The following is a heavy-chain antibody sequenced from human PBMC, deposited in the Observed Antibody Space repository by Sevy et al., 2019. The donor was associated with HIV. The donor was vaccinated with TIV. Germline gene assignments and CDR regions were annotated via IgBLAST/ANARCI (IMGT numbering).Heavy chain of an antibody. CDR1: GGTFSSYA. CDR2: IIPIFGTA. J-gene: IGHJ6*03. Sequence: ASVKVSCKASGGTFSSYAISWVRQAPGQGLEWMGGIIPIFGTANYAQKFQGTVTITADESTSTAYMELSSLRSEDTAVYYCARVYDFWSGYSSDYYYYMDVWGKGTTVTVSS. D-gene: IGHD3-3*01. CDR3: ARVYDFWSGYSSDYYYYMDV. V-gene: IGHV1-69*13.